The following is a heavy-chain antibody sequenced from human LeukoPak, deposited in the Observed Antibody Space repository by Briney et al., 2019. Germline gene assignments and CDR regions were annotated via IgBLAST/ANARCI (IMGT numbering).Heavy chain of an antibody. V-gene: IGHV3-23*01. CDR3: AREGYYDSSGYYYGDY. Sequence: PGGSLRLSCAASGFTFSSYAMSWVRQAPGKGLEWVSAISGSGGSTYYADSVKGRFTISRDNSKNTLHLQMNSLRAEDTAVYYCAREGYYDSSGYYYGDYWGQGTLVTVSS. D-gene: IGHD3-22*01. CDR2: ISGSGGST. CDR1: GFTFSSYA. J-gene: IGHJ4*02.